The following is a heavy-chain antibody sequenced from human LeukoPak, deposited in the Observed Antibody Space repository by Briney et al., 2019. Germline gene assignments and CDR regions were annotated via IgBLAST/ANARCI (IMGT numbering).Heavy chain of an antibody. J-gene: IGHJ6*03. CDR2: IYYSGST. Sequence: SETLSLTCTVSGGSISSSSYYWGWIRQPPGKGLEWIGSIYYSGSTYYNPSLKSRVTISVDTSKNQFSLKPSSVTAADTAVYYCTRGSIAYYYMDVWGKGTTVTISS. V-gene: IGHV4-39*07. D-gene: IGHD3-22*01. CDR3: TRGSIAYYYMDV. CDR1: GGSISSSSYY.